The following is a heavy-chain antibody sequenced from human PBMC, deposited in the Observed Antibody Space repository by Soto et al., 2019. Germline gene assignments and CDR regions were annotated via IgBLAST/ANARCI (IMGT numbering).Heavy chain of an antibody. CDR2: ISGSGDSA. D-gene: IGHD6-19*01. J-gene: IGHJ4*02. CDR3: GNERRGNGWSVCNY. Sequence: VQLLESGGGLVQPGGSLRLSCAASGFTFRDYAKNWVRQAPGKGLEWVSDISGSGDSARYADSVRGRFTISRDNSRNTLYLQLNSLRVDDTAVYYCGNERRGNGWSVCNYWGQGTLVTVSS. CDR1: GFTFRDYA. V-gene: IGHV3-23*01.